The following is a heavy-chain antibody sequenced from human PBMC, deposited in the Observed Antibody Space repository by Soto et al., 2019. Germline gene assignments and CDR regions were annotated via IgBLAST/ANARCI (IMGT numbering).Heavy chain of an antibody. CDR1: GGSMSSGGYY. CDR3: ARGIQSSVVTRSSGIDY. CDR2: TSYTGST. Sequence: QVQLQESGPGLVKPSQTLSLTCTVSGGSMSSGGYYWNWIRQHPGKGLEWIGYTSYTGSTYYNPALQSRATISVDRSQNQFSLNLNSVTAADTAVYYCARGIQSSVVTRSSGIDYWGQGALVTVSS. J-gene: IGHJ4*02. V-gene: IGHV4-31*03. D-gene: IGHD6-19*01.